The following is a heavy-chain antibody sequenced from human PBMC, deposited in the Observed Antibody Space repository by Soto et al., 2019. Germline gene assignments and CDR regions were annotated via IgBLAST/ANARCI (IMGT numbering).Heavy chain of an antibody. CDR1: GFTFSSYW. Sequence: GGPLRLSCAASGFTFSSYWMSWFRQAPGKGLEWVANIRQDGSEENYVDSVKGRFTISRDNAKNALYLQMNSLRVEDTAVYYCAGEIAARLWGKGTTVTVSS. CDR3: AGEIAARL. D-gene: IGHD6-6*01. CDR2: IRQDGSEE. V-gene: IGHV3-7*01. J-gene: IGHJ6*04.